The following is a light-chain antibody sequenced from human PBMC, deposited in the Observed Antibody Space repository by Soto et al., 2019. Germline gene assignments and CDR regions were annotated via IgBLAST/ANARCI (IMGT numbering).Light chain of an antibody. CDR3: QQANSLPLT. V-gene: IGKV1-12*01. CDR2: AAA. CDR1: QAISTW. Sequence: DIQMNQSPSAGSASLGDRVTITCRARQAISTWLAWYQQKPAKAPKLVMYAAASLQSGVASRFSGSGSGTDFTLTISSLQPEDFATYYCQQANSLPLTFGGGPKVDI. J-gene: IGKJ4*01.